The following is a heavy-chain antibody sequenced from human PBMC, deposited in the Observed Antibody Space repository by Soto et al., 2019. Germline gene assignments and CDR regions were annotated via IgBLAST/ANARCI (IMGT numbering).Heavy chain of an antibody. J-gene: IGHJ5*02. CDR3: ARVGYCSGGRCSTHKILWLDP. V-gene: IGHV1-18*01. CDR2: ISAYNGNT. CDR1: GYTFTSDG. D-gene: IGHD2-15*01. Sequence: ASVKVSCKASGYTFTSDGISWVRQSPGQGLEWMGWISAYNGNTNYAQKLQGRVTMTTDTSTSTAYMELRSLRSDDTAGYYCARVGYCSGGRCSTHKILWLDPWG.